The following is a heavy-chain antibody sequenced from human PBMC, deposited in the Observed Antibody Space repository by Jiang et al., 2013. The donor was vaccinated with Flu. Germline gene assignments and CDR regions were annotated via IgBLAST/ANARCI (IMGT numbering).Heavy chain of an antibody. CDR3: ARHSSAYEAYFDY. D-gene: IGHD3-22*01. Sequence: RVTISVDTSRNQFSLKLSSVSAADTAVYYCARHSSAYEAYFDYWGQGTLATVSS. J-gene: IGHJ4*02. V-gene: IGHV4-39*07.